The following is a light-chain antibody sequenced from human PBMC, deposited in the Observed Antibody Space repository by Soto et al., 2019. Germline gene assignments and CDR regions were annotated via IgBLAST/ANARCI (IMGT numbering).Light chain of an antibody. V-gene: IGKV3-15*01. CDR3: QQYNNWPPLT. Sequence: EIVMTQSPATLSVSPGERATLSCRASQSVSSNLAWYQQKPGQAPRLLTYGASTRATGIPARFSGSGSGTEFTLTISSLQSEDFAVYYCQQYNNWPPLTFAGGTKVEIK. J-gene: IGKJ4*01. CDR2: GAS. CDR1: QSVSSN.